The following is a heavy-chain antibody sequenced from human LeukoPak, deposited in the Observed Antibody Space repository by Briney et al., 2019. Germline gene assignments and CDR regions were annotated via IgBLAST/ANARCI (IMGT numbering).Heavy chain of an antibody. J-gene: IGHJ5*02. V-gene: IGHV4-61*09. Sequence: SETLSLTCTVSGGSISSGSYHWTWIRQPAGKGLEWIGHIYTSGSTNYNPSLKSRVTIAMDTSKNHFSLKLSSETAADTAVYYCARRPGWLNSAWFDPWGQGTLVTVSS. CDR2: IYTSGST. CDR3: ARRPGWLNSAWFDP. D-gene: IGHD5-12*01. CDR1: GGSISSGSYH.